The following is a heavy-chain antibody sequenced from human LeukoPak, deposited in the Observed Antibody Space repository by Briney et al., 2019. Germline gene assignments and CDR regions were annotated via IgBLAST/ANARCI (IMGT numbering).Heavy chain of an antibody. CDR2: INHSGST. Sequence: SETLSLTCAVYGGSFSGYYWSWIRQPPGKGLEWIGEINHSGSTNYNPSLKSRVTLSVDTSKNQFSLKLSSVTAADTAVYYCARGPPSRYCSGGSCYKVHRGDYWGQGTLVTVSS. J-gene: IGHJ4*02. CDR3: ARGPPSRYCSGGSCYKVHRGDY. V-gene: IGHV4-34*01. D-gene: IGHD2-15*01. CDR1: GGSFSGYY.